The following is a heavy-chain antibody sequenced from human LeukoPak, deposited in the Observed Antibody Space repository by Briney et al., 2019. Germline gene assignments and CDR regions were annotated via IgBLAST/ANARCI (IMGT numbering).Heavy chain of an antibody. CDR1: GFTFSSYD. CDR2: ISISGSTI. D-gene: IGHD4-17*01. Sequence: PGGSLRLSCAASGFTFSSYDMNWVRQAPGKGLEWVSYISISGSTIYYADSVKGRFTISRDNSKNTLYLQMNSLRAEDTAVYYCAKDQSYGDYGGLDYWGQGTLVTVSS. CDR3: AKDQSYGDYGGLDY. V-gene: IGHV3-48*03. J-gene: IGHJ4*02.